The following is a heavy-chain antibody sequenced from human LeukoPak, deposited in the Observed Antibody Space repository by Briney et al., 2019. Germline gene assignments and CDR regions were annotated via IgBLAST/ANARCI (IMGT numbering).Heavy chain of an antibody. V-gene: IGHV1-18*01. D-gene: IGHD3-16*01. CDR1: GYTFTSYG. CDR3: ARVDNVSGSKRYHFDY. J-gene: IGHJ4*02. Sequence: ASVKVSFKASGYTFTSYGISWVRQAPGQGLEWMGWISAYNGNTNYAQKLQGRVTMTTDTSTSTAYMELRSLRSDDTAVYYCARVDNVSGSKRYHFDYWGQGTLVTVSS. CDR2: ISAYNGNT.